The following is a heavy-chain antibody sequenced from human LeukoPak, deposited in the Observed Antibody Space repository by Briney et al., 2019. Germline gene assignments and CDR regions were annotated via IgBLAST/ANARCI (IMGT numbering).Heavy chain of an antibody. CDR3: ARDGPDAFDI. CDR1: GGSVSSGSYY. V-gene: IGHV4-61*01. J-gene: IGHJ3*02. CDR2: IYYSGST. Sequence: KASETLSLTCTVSGGSVSSGSYYWSWIRQPPGKGLEWIGYIYYSGSTNYNPSLKSRVTISVDTSKNQFSLKLSSVTAADTAVYYCARDGPDAFDIWGQGTMVTVSS.